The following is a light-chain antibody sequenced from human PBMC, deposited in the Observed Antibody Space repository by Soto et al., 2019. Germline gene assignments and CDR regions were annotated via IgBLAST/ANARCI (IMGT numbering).Light chain of an antibody. CDR3: SAYTSSSTAYV. CDR1: SSDVGGYNY. J-gene: IGLJ1*01. V-gene: IGLV2-14*01. CDR2: EVS. Sequence: QSALTQPASVSGSPGQSITISSTGTSSDVGGYNYVSWYQQHPGKAPKLMIYEVSNRPSGVSNRFSGSKSGNTASLPISGLQAEDDADYYCSAYTSSSTAYVFGTGTKLTVL.